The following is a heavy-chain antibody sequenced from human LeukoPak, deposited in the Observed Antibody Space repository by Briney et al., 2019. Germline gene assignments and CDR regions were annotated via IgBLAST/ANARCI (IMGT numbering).Heavy chain of an antibody. D-gene: IGHD4-17*01. J-gene: IGHJ2*01. CDR1: GFTVSSNY. Sequence: GGSLRLSCAASGFTVSSNYMSWVRQAPGKGLEWVSSISSSSSYIYYADSVKGRFTISRDNAKNSLYLQMNSLRAEDTAVYYCARDLGDYGDYGGWYFDLWGRGTLVTVSS. V-gene: IGHV3-21*01. CDR3: ARDLGDYGDYGGWYFDL. CDR2: ISSSSSYI.